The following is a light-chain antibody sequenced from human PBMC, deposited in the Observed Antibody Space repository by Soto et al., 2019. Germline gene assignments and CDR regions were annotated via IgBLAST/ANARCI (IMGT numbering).Light chain of an antibody. V-gene: IGKV4-1*01. CDR3: QQYYSTPPT. CDR2: WAS. Sequence: DIGMNQSPDSLAVSLGERATINCKSSQRVLYSSDNKNYLAWYQQKPGQPPKLLIYWASTRESGVPDRFSGSGSGTDFTLTISSLQAEDVAVYYCQQYYSTPPTFGQGTKVDIK. J-gene: IGKJ1*01. CDR1: QRVLYSSDNKNY.